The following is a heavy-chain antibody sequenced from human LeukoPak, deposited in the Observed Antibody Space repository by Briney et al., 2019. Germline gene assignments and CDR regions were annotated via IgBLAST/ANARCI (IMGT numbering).Heavy chain of an antibody. CDR3: VAGSSWFH. V-gene: IGHV4-59*08. CDR1: GGSISSYY. J-gene: IGHJ4*02. CDR2: IYYSGST. D-gene: IGHD6-13*01. Sequence: SETLSLTCTVSGGSISSYYWSWIRQPPGKGLEWIGYIYYSGSTNYNPSLRSRVTISVDTSKNQFSLKLSSVTAADTAVYYCVAGSSWFHWGQGTLVTFSS.